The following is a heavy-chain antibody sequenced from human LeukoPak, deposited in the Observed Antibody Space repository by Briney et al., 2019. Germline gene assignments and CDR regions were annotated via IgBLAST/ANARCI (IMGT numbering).Heavy chain of an antibody. CDR2: MNPNSGNT. D-gene: IGHD4-17*01. CDR3: AGGAVTSSWYYYYYYMDV. J-gene: IGHJ6*03. CDR1: GYTFSSYT. V-gene: IGHV1-8*01. Sequence: ASVKVSCKTSGYTFSSYTIIWVRQATGQGLEWMGWMNPNSGNTGYAQKFQGRVTMTRNTSISTAYMELSSLRSEDTAVYYCAGGAVTSSWYYYYYYMDVWGKGTTVTISS.